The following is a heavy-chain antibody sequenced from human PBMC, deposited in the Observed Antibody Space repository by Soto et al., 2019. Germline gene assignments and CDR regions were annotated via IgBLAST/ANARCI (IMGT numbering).Heavy chain of an antibody. CDR3: AKNKMEGVDYFDF. Sequence: EVQLVESGGGLVQPGGSLRLSCAASGFTFTSYWMSWVRQAPGKGLEWVANIKQDGTEKFYVDSVKGRFTISRDNPQNSLYLRMSSLRAADTAVYFCAKNKMEGVDYFDFWGQGTLVTVSS. CDR2: IKQDGTEK. J-gene: IGHJ4*02. D-gene: IGHD3-10*01. V-gene: IGHV3-7*03. CDR1: GFTFTSYW.